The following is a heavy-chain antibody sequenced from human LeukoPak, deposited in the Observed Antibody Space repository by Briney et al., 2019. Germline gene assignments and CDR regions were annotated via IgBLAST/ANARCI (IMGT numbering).Heavy chain of an antibody. CDR3: ARGGYSGLTI. CDR1: GGSLSGYY. CDR2: INQSGST. V-gene: IGHV4-34*01. Sequence: SETLSLTCAVYGGSLSGYYWSWIRQPPGKGLEWIGEINQSGSTNYNPSLKSRVTISVDTSKNQFSLKLSSGTAADTAVYYCARGGYSGLTIWGQGTMVTVSS. J-gene: IGHJ3*02. D-gene: IGHD5-12*01.